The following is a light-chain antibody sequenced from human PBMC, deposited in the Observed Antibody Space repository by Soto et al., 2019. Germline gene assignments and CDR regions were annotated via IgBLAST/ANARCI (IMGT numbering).Light chain of an antibody. V-gene: IGKV1-33*01. CDR2: DAS. J-gene: IGKJ4*01. Sequence: DIQMTPSPSSLSASLGARVTIACQSSHDVSWNLNWFQQKPGEAPKLLIYDASNLARGVQSRFSGSGSGTDFPLTISSLQHEDVATYYCQQYSSTLSFGGGTEVDLK. CDR3: QQYSSTLS. CDR1: HDVSWN.